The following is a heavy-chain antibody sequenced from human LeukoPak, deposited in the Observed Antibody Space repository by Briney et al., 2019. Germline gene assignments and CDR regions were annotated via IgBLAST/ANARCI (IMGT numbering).Heavy chain of an antibody. J-gene: IGHJ4*02. CDR3: ASQSMVRGYYFDY. CDR2: IYYSGST. V-gene: IGHV4-38-2*01. Sequence: GSLRLSCAASGFTFSSYAMSWVRQAPGKGLEWIGSIYYSGSTYYNPSLKSRVTISVDTSKNQFSLKLSSVTAADTAVYYCASQSMVRGYYFDYWGQGTLVTVSS. D-gene: IGHD3-10*01. CDR1: GFTFSSYA.